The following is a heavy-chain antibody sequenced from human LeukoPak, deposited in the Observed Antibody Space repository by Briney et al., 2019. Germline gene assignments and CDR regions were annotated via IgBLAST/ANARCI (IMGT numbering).Heavy chain of an antibody. D-gene: IGHD3-10*01. CDR3: ARILAYGSGSYDRKWPLYDY. CDR2: IKQDGSEK. CDR1: GFDFSNYW. Sequence: GGSLRLSCAASGFDFSNYWMYWVRQAPGKGLEWVANIKQDGSEKYYVDSVRGRFTISRDNAKNSLSLQMNSLRAEDTAVYYCARILAYGSGSYDRKWPLYDYWGQGTLVTVSS. V-gene: IGHV3-7*03. J-gene: IGHJ4*02.